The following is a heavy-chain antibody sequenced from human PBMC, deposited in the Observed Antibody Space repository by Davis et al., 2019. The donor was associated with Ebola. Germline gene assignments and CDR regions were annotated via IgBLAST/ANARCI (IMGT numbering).Heavy chain of an antibody. V-gene: IGHV4-34*01. CDR2: INHSGST. Sequence: MPGGSLRLSCTISGGSIGSYYWDWIRQPPGKGLEWIGEINHSGSTNYNPSLKSRVTISVDTSKNQFSLKLSSVTAADTAVYYCARRTGYSSSWYVSRLWDYWGQGTLVTVSS. D-gene: IGHD6-13*01. J-gene: IGHJ4*02. CDR1: GGSIGSYY. CDR3: ARRTGYSSSWYVSRLWDY.